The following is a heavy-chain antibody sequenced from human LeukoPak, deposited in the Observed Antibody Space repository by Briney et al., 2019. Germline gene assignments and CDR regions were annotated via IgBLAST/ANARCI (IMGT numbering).Heavy chain of an antibody. CDR1: GFTFSSYS. V-gene: IGHV3-21*01. CDR2: ISSSSSYI. CDR3: ARDGRGYSYGYVSFDY. Sequence: GGSLRLSCAASGFTFSSYSMNWVRQAPGKGLEWVSSISSSSSYIYYADSVKGRFTISRDNANNSLYLQVNSLRAEDTAVYYCARDGRGYSYGYVSFDYWGQGTLVTVSS. D-gene: IGHD5-18*01. J-gene: IGHJ4*02.